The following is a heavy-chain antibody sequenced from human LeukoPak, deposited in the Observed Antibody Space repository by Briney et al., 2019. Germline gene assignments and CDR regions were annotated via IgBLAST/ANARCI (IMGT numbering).Heavy chain of an antibody. D-gene: IGHD5-18*01. Sequence: GASVKVSCKASGYTFTGYYMHWVRQAPGQGHEWMGCINPNSGGTKYAQKFQGRVTMTRDTSISTAYMELSALRSDDTAVYYCARVTQLPYWGQGTLVTVSS. CDR2: INPNSGGT. CDR3: ARVTQLPY. CDR1: GYTFTGYY. V-gene: IGHV1-2*02. J-gene: IGHJ4*02.